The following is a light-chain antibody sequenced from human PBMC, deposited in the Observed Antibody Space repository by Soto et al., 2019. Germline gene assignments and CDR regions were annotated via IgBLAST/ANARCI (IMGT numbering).Light chain of an antibody. CDR2: AAS. J-gene: IGKJ4*01. CDR3: QKYNSAPLT. CDR1: QAIDVY. V-gene: IGKV1-27*01. Sequence: DIQVTQAPSSLSASIGDRVTITCRANQAIDVYLACFQQHPWKVPTLLIYAASALQSGVPSRFSGSGSGTDFTLTISSLQPEDIATYYCQKYNSAPLTFGGGTKVEI.